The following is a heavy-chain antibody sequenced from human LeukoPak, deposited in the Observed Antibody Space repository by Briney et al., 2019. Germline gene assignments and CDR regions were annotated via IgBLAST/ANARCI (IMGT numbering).Heavy chain of an antibody. D-gene: IGHD5-24*01. CDR3: ARRRWLQEIDY. CDR2: FYYRGNT. J-gene: IGHJ4*02. V-gene: IGHV4-39*01. Sequence: SDTLSLTCSVSGDSLNSSRHYWGWIRQPPGKGLEWIGDFYYRGNTYYNPSLKSRVTISVDPSKNQFSLKLTSVTAADTAVYYCARRRWLQEIDYWGQGTLVTVSS. CDR1: GDSLNSSRHY.